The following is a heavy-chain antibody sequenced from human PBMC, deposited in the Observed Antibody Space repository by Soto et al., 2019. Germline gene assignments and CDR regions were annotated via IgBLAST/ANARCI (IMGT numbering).Heavy chain of an antibody. CDR1: GGSISPYY. D-gene: IGHD3-22*01. CDR3: AREPTGYYYDSSNSV. V-gene: IGHV4-59*12. CDR2: IYYAGTT. J-gene: IGHJ4*02. Sequence: SETLSLTCTVSGGSISPYYWSWIRQPPGKGLEWVGYIYYAGTTSYNPSLKSRVTISLETSKSQFSLRLSSVTAADTAVYYCAREPTGYYYDSSNSVWGQGTLVTVPQ.